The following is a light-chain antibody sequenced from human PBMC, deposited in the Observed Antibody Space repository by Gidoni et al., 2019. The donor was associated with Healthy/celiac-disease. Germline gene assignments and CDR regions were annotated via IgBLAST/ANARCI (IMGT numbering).Light chain of an antibody. CDR2: DAS. CDR1: QSVSSY. Sequence: EIVMTQSPATLSLSPGERATLACRASQSVSSYLAWYQQKPGQAPRLLIYDASNRATGIPARFSGSGSGTGFTLTISSLGPEDFAVYYCQQRSNWPPFTFGPGTKVDIK. J-gene: IGKJ3*01. V-gene: IGKV3-11*01. CDR3: QQRSNWPPFT.